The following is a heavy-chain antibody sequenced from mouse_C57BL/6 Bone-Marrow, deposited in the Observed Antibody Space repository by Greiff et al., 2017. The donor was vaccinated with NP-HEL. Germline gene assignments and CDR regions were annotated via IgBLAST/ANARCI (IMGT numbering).Heavy chain of an antibody. CDR3: ARVYYGSSYEWYFDV. V-gene: IGHV3-6*01. Sequence: ESGPGLVKPSQSLSLTCSVTGYSITSGYYWNWIRQFPGNKLEWMGYISYDGSNNYNPSLKNRISITRDTSKNQFFLKLNSVTTEDTATYYCARVYYGSSYEWYFDVWGTGTTVTVSS. CDR1: GYSITSGYY. D-gene: IGHD1-1*01. CDR2: ISYDGSN. J-gene: IGHJ1*03.